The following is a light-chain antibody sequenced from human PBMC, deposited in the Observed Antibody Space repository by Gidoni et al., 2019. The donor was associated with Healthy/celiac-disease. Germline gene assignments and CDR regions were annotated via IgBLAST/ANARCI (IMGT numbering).Light chain of an antibody. CDR1: QSVSSSY. CDR2: GAS. J-gene: IGKJ2*01. CDR3: QQYGSSPTST. V-gene: IGKV3-20*01. Sequence: EIVLTQSPGTLSLSPGERATLSCRASQSVSSSYLAWYQQKPGQAPRLLIYGASSRATGIPDRFSGSGSGTDFTLTISRLEPEDFAVYYCQQYGSSPTSTFXQXTKLXIK.